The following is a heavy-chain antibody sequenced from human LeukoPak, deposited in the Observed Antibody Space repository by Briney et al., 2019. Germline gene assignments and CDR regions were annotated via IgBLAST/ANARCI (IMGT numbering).Heavy chain of an antibody. CDR1: GFTFSSYE. Sequence: GGSLRLSCAASGFTFSSYEMNWVRQAPGKGLEWVSYISSSSSTIYYADSVKGRFTISRDNAKNSLYLQMNSLRAEDTAVYYCARESSGYKIRWFDPWGQGTLVTVSS. D-gene: IGHD5-12*01. CDR3: ARESSGYKIRWFDP. CDR2: ISSSSSTI. J-gene: IGHJ5*02. V-gene: IGHV3-48*01.